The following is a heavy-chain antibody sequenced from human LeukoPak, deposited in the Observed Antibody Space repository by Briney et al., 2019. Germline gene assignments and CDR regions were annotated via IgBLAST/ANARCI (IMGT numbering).Heavy chain of an antibody. CDR1: GGSFSGYY. J-gene: IGHJ4*02. CDR3: ARVRKTSYYYGSGSYHFDY. Sequence: PSETLSLTCAAYGGSFSGYYWSWIRQPPGKGLEWIGEINHSGSTNYNPSLKSRVTISVDTSKNQFSLKLSSVTAADTAVYYCARVRKTSYYYGSGSYHFDYWGQGTLVTVSS. V-gene: IGHV4-34*01. D-gene: IGHD3-10*01. CDR2: INHSGST.